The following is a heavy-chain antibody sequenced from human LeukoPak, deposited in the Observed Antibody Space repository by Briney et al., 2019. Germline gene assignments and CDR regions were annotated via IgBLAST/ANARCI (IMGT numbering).Heavy chain of an antibody. CDR1: GFSLSGYW. Sequence: GGSLRLSCAASGFSLSGYWMHWGRQAPGKGLVWVSRISPDGSDTTYADSVKGRFTISRDNSKNTLYLQMNSLRDEDAAVYQCTRVQAGRSGHMDVWGRGTTVTVSS. CDR2: ISPDGSDT. D-gene: IGHD2-8*02. J-gene: IGHJ6*02. V-gene: IGHV3-74*01. CDR3: TRVQAGRSGHMDV.